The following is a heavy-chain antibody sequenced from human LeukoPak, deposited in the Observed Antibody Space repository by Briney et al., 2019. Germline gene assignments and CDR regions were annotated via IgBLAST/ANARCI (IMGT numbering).Heavy chain of an antibody. J-gene: IGHJ4*02. CDR2: IGGAGNS. D-gene: IGHD5-18*01. CDR3: AKTAPYYLDY. CDR1: GFSLSSYG. V-gene: IGHV3-23*01. Sequence: PGGSLRLSCAVSGFSLSSYGLGWVRQAPGKGLEWVSVIGGAGNSYYTDSVKGRFTISRDNSKNTLYPHMSSLGAEDTAIYYCAKTAPYYLDYWGQGALVTVSS.